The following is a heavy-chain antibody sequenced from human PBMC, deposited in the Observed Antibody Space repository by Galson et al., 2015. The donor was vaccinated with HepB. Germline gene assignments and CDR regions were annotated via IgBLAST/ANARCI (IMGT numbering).Heavy chain of an antibody. D-gene: IGHD4-17*01. CDR1: GFTFSDYY. CDR2: ISSSSTNT. J-gene: IGHJ4*02. CDR3: ARVADADYGDHSHFDS. Sequence: SLRLSCAASGFTFSDYYMSWIRQAPGKGLEWISYISSSSTNTNYAGSVKGRFTISRDNAKNSLYLQINSLRAEDTAVFYCARVADADYGDHSHFDSWGQGTLVTVSS. V-gene: IGHV3-11*06.